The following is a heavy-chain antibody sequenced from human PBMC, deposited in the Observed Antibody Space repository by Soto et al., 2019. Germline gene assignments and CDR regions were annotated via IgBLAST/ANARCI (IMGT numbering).Heavy chain of an antibody. Sequence: EVQLLESGGGLVQPGGSLRLSCAASGFASSDYAMSWVRQAPGKGLEWVSGISGSGVTTNYPDSVKGRFTISRDNSKNTLYLQMSNLRAEDTAVYFCARGGSSGWYRWLDPWGQGTLVTVSS. CDR2: ISGSGVTT. CDR1: GFASSDYA. V-gene: IGHV3-23*01. D-gene: IGHD6-19*01. CDR3: ARGGSSGWYRWLDP. J-gene: IGHJ5*02.